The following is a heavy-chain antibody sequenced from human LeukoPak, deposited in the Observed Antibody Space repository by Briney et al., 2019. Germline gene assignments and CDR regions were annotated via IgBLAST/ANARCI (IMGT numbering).Heavy chain of an antibody. V-gene: IGHV3-21*01. CDR1: GFTFSSYS. D-gene: IGHD3-22*01. J-gene: IGHJ6*02. Sequence: GGSLRLSCAASGFTFSSYSMNWVRQAPGKGLECVSSISSSSSYIYYADSVKGRFTISRDNAKNSLYLQMNSLRAEDTAVYYCAREGAYYDRSGSEGGYYYYGMDVWGQGTTVTVSS. CDR3: AREGAYYDRSGSEGGYYYYGMDV. CDR2: ISSSSSYI.